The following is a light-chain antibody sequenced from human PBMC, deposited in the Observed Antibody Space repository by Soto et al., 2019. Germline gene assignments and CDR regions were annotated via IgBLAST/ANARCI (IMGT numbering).Light chain of an antibody. V-gene: IGKV3-20*01. CDR3: QQYGSSPPSWT. CDR2: GAS. J-gene: IGKJ1*01. CDR1: QSVSSSY. Sequence: EIVLTQSPGTLSLSPGERATLSCRASQSVSSSYLAWYQQKPGQAPSLLIYGASSRATGIPDRFSGSGSGTDFNLTISRLEPEDFAVYYCQQYGSSPPSWTFGQGTKVDIK.